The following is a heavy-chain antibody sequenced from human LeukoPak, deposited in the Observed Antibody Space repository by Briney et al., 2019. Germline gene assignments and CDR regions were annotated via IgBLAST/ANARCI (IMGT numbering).Heavy chain of an antibody. J-gene: IGHJ4*02. V-gene: IGHV3-53*01. CDR3: ARGVEPLAANTLAY. CDR2: LYSDGNT. D-gene: IGHD1-14*01. CDR1: GFTVITND. Sequence: GSLRLSCAASGFTVITNDMTWVRQAPGKGLEWGSVLYSDGNTKYAASVQGRFTISRDNSKNTLYLEMNSLSPDDTAVYYCARGVEPLAANTLAYWGQGTLVTVSS.